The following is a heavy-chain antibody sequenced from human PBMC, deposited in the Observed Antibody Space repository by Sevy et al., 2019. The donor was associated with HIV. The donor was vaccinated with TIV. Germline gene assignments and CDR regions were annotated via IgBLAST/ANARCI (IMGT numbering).Heavy chain of an antibody. V-gene: IGHV1-2*06. CDR3: ASPVVVTAISYYYGMDV. D-gene: IGHD2-21*02. Sequence: ASVKVSCKASGYTFTGYYMHWVRQAPGQGLEWMGRINPNSGGTNYAQKFQGRVTMTRDTSISTAYMELSRLRSDDTAVYYCASPVVVTAISYYYGMDVWGQGTTVTVSS. CDR1: GYTFTGYY. CDR2: INPNSGGT. J-gene: IGHJ6*02.